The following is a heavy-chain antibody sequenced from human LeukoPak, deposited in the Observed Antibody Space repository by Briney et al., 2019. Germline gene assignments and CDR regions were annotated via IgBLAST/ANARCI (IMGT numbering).Heavy chain of an antibody. CDR1: GFTFSTYG. CDR2: ISGSGSTT. D-gene: IGHD6-19*01. CDR3: AKGTSTYSSGSFDY. V-gene: IGHV3-23*01. Sequence: GGTLRLSCSASGFTFSTYGMSWVRQAPGKGLEWVISISGSGSTTFYADSVKGRFTIPRDNSNNMLYLQMTSLRAEDTAVYYCAKGTSTYSSGSFDYWGRGTLVTVSS. J-gene: IGHJ4*02.